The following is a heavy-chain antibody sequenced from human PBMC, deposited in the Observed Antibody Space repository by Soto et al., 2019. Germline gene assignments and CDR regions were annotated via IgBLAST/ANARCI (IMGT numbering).Heavy chain of an antibody. J-gene: IGHJ6*03. CDR2: INPSGGST. CDR3: ARGSETTRVGEPHLGYYMDV. Sequence: GASVKVSCKASGYTFTSYYMHWVRQAPGQGLEWMGIINPSGGSTSYAQKFQGRVTMTRDTSTSTVYMELSSLRSEDTAVYYCARGSETTRVGEPHLGYYMDVWGKGTTVTVSS. D-gene: IGHD3-16*01. CDR1: GYTFTSYY. V-gene: IGHV1-46*03.